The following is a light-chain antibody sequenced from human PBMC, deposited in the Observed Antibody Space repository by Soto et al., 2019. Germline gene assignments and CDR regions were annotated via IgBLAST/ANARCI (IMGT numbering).Light chain of an antibody. CDR3: QLYGSSPKT. CDR2: GAS. V-gene: IGKV3-20*01. CDR1: QSVSSSY. Sequence: EIVLTQSPGTLSLSPGARAPLSCRASQSVSSSYLAWYQQKPGQAPRLLIYGASSRATGIPDRFSGSGSGTEFTLTISSLQSEDFAVYYCQLYGSSPKTFGQGTKVDIK. J-gene: IGKJ1*01.